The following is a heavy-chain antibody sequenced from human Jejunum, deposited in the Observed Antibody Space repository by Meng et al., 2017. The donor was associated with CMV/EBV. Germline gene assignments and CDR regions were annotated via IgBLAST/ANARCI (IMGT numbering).Heavy chain of an antibody. V-gene: IGHV4-61*02. Sequence: QGQRQESGPGLVKPSETLSLTCTVSGDSINSGSYYWSWIRQPAGKGLEWIGRIYTSGSTYYNPSLKSRVTISVDTSKNQFSLKLSSVTAADTAVYYCARVPLYCDADCYEYWGQGTLVTVSS. D-gene: IGHD2-21*01. CDR2: IYTSGST. J-gene: IGHJ4*02. CDR3: ARVPLYCDADCYEY. CDR1: GDSINSGSYY.